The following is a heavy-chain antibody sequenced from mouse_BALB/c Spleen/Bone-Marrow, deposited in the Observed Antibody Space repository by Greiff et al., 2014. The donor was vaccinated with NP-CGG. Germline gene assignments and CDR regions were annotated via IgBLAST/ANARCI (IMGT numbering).Heavy chain of an antibody. D-gene: IGHD1-1*01. V-gene: IGHV1S34*01. CDR1: GYSFTGYY. Sequence: LVKTGASVKISCKASGYSFTGYYMHWVKQSHGKSLEWIGYISCYNGATSYNQKFRGKATFTVDTSSSTAYMQFNSLTSEDSAVYYCARSRDYGTSKSAWFAYWGQGILVTVSA. CDR2: ISCYNGAT. CDR3: ARSRDYGTSKSAWFAY. J-gene: IGHJ3*01.